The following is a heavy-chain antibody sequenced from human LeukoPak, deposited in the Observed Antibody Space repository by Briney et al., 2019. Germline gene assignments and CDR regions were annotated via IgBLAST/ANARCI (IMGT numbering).Heavy chain of an antibody. J-gene: IGHJ6*02. D-gene: IGHD6-13*01. V-gene: IGHV3-30*18. CDR2: ISNDGSNK. CDR1: GFTFSSYG. CDR3: AKDREEQHPGTGYYYGMDV. Sequence: GRSLRLSCAASGFTFSSYGMHWVRQAPGKGLEWVAVISNDGSNKYYADSVKGRFTISRDNSKNTLYLQMNSLRAEDTAVYYCAKDREEQHPGTGYYYGMDVWGQGTTVTVSS.